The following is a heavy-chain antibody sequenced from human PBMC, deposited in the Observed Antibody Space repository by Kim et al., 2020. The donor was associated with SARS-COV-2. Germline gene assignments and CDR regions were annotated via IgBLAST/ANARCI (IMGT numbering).Heavy chain of an antibody. D-gene: IGHD6-19*01. CDR3: ARVPIWTGVAVAVSYYFDY. CDR2: IIPIFGTA. J-gene: IGHJ4*02. V-gene: IGHV1-69*13. CDR1: GGTFSSYA. Sequence: SVKVSCKASGGTFSSYAISWVRQAPGQGLEWMGGIIPIFGTANYAQKFQGRVTITADESTSTAYMELSSLRSEDTAVYYCARVPIWTGVAVAVSYYFDYWGQGTLVTVSS.